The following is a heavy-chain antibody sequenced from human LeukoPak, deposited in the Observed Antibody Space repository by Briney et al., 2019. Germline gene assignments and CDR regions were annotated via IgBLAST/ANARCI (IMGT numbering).Heavy chain of an antibody. V-gene: IGHV3-23*01. Sequence: TGGSLRLSCAASGFTFSSYAMIWLRQAPGKGLEWVSAINGSGGSTYYADSVKGRFTISRDNSKNKLYLQMNSLRAEDTAVYYCAKGPPNVVVPAAMVGSDWFDPWGQGTLVTVSS. CDR2: INGSGGST. CDR1: GFTFSSYA. CDR3: AKGPPNVVVPAAMVGSDWFDP. D-gene: IGHD2-2*01. J-gene: IGHJ5*02.